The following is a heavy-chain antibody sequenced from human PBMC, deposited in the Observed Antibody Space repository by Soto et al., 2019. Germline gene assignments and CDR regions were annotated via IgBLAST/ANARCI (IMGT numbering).Heavy chain of an antibody. V-gene: IGHV1-18*04. D-gene: IGHD3-3*01. Sequence: QVQLVQSGAEVKKPGASVKVSCKASGYTFTSYGISWVRQAPGQGLEWMGWISAYNGNTNYAQKLQGRVTMTTDTSTSTAYMELRSLRSDDTAVYYGARDVITIFGVERYGMDVWGQGTTVTVSS. CDR2: ISAYNGNT. CDR1: GYTFTSYG. J-gene: IGHJ6*02. CDR3: ARDVITIFGVERYGMDV.